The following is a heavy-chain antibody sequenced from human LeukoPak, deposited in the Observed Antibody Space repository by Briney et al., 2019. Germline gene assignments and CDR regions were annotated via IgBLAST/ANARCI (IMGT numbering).Heavy chain of an antibody. CDR3: ASYHDSSGYIAEYFQH. V-gene: IGHV4-34*01. Sequence: SETLSLTCAVYGGSFSGYYWSWIRQPPGKGLEWIGEINHSGSTNYNPSLKSRVTISVDTSKNQFSPKLSSVTAADTAVYYCASYHDSSGYIAEYFQHWGQGTLVTVSS. CDR2: INHSGST. CDR1: GGSFSGYY. J-gene: IGHJ1*01. D-gene: IGHD3-22*01.